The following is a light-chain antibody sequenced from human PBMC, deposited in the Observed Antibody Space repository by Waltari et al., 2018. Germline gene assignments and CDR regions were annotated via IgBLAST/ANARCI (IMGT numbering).Light chain of an antibody. Sequence: EIVMTQSPASLSVSPGERATLSCRASQSVGNSLAWYQLRPGQAPRLLIYGASTRATGIPARFSGSGSGTEFTLSISSLQSEDFGIYYCQQYNEWPRTFGQGTRVEI. CDR1: QSVGNS. CDR2: GAS. J-gene: IGKJ1*01. V-gene: IGKV3-15*01. CDR3: QQYNEWPRT.